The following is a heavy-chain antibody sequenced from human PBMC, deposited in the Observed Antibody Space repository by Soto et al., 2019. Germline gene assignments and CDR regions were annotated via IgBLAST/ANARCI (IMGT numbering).Heavy chain of an antibody. Sequence: WDTLSLTCLFSGDSISSSSYYLGWLRPPPGKGLEWIGSIYYSGRTYYNPSFKSRVTISIDTSKNQFSLKLSSVTATDTAVYYCARQRTTVVTQAYFDHWGQGALVTSPQ. J-gene: IGHJ4*02. V-gene: IGHV4-39*01. CDR1: GDSISSSSYY. CDR3: ARQRTTVVTQAYFDH. CDR2: IYYSGRT. D-gene: IGHD2-21*02.